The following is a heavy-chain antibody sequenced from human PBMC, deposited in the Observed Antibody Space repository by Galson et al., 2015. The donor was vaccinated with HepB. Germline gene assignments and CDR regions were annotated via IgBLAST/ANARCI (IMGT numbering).Heavy chain of an antibody. V-gene: IGHV1-46*01. Sequence: SVKVSCKASGYTFTSYYMHWVRQAPGQGLEWMGIINPSGGSTSYAQKFQGRVTMTRDTSTSTVYMELSSLRSEDTAVYYCAREWGTQAAAVSWFDPWGQGTLVTVSS. CDR1: GYTFTSYY. CDR2: INPSGGST. J-gene: IGHJ5*02. CDR3: AREWGTQAAAVSWFDP. D-gene: IGHD6-13*01.